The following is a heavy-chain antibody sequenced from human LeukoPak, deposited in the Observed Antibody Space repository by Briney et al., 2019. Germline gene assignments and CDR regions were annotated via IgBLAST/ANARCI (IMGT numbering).Heavy chain of an antibody. V-gene: IGHV1-24*01. CDR2: FDPEDGET. J-gene: IGHJ4*02. CDR3: ATGGSPVTRVDSGSYYFDY. D-gene: IGHD1-26*01. CDR1: GYTLTELS. Sequence: GASVKASCKVSGYTLTELSMHWVRQAPGKGLEWMGGFDPEDGETIYAQKFQGRATMTEDTSTDTAYMELSSLRSEDTAVYYCATGGSPVTRVDSGSYYFDYWGQGTLVTVSS.